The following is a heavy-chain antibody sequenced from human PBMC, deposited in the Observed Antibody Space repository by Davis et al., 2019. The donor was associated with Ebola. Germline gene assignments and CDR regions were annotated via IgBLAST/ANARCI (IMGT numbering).Heavy chain of an antibody. V-gene: IGHV4-4*02. Sequence: MPGGSLRLSCAVSGGSISSSNWWSWVRQPPGKGLEWIGEIYHSGSTNYNPSLKSRVTISVDKSKNQFSLKLSSVTAADTAVYYCARGRDSSGYYHLDAFDIWGQGTMVTVSS. CDR2: IYHSGST. J-gene: IGHJ3*02. CDR3: ARGRDSSGYYHLDAFDI. CDR1: GGSISSSNW. D-gene: IGHD3-22*01.